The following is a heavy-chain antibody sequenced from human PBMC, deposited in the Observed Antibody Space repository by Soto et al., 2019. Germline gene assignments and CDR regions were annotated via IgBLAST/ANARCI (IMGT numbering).Heavy chain of an antibody. CDR3: VKSRGGNNFDFFD. V-gene: IGHV3-64D*06. J-gene: IGHJ4*02. CDR2: IRGNGDPP. CDR1: GFTFSSYS. Sequence: GSLRLSCSATGFTFSSYSMHWVRQAPGKGLEYVSGIRGNGDPPFYADSVKGRFTISRDNSKNTLYLQMSSLSADDTAVYYCVKSRGGNNFDFFDWGQGALVTVSS. D-gene: IGHD5-12*01.